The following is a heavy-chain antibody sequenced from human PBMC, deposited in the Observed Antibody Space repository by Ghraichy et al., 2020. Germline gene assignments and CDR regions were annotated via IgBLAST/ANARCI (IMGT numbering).Heavy chain of an antibody. CDR2: ISGSGGST. D-gene: IGHD3-3*01. Sequence: GGSLRLSCAASGFTFSSYAMSWVRQAPGKGLEWVSAISGSGGSTYYADSVKGRFTISRDNSKNTLYLQMNSLRAEDTAVYYCAKDADQDFWSGYFGIDFQHWGQRTLVTVSS. CDR3: AKDADQDFWSGYFGIDFQH. J-gene: IGHJ1*01. V-gene: IGHV3-23*01. CDR1: GFTFSSYA.